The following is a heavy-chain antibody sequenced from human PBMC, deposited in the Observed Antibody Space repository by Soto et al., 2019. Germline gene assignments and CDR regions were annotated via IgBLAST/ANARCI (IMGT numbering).Heavy chain of an antibody. Sequence: GGSLRLSCTASGFTFGDYAMSWFRQAPGKGLEWVGFIRSKAYGGTTEYAASVKGRFTISRDDSKSIAYLQMNSLKTEDTAVYYCTRDCSGGSCYSSYYFDYWGQGTLVTVSS. CDR3: TRDCSGGSCYSSYYFDY. D-gene: IGHD2-15*01. CDR1: GFTFGDYA. V-gene: IGHV3-49*03. CDR2: IRSKAYGGTT. J-gene: IGHJ4*02.